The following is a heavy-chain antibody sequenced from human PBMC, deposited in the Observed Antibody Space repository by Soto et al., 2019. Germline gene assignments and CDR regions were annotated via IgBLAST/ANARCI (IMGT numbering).Heavy chain of an antibody. CDR3: ARGGRMATTPFDY. D-gene: IGHD5-12*01. CDR1: GGSISSFY. Sequence: SLTCTVSGGSISSFYWSWIRQPPGKGLEWIGYISYSVSTNYNPSLKSRVTISVDTSKNQFSLKLSSVTAADTAVYFCARGGRMATTPFDYWGQGTLVTVSS. CDR2: ISYSVST. J-gene: IGHJ4*02. V-gene: IGHV4-59*01.